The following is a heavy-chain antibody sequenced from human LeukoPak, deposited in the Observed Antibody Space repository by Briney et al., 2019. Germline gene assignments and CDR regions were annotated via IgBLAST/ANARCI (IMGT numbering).Heavy chain of an antibody. CDR2: TYYRSKWYN. V-gene: IGHV6-1*01. CDR1: GDSVSSNNAA. D-gene: IGHD5-18*01. CDR3: AYAPKGTAMSD. J-gene: IGHJ4*02. Sequence: SQTLSLTCAISGDSVSSNNAAWNWIRQSPLRGLEWLGRTYYRSKWYNDYTVSVKSRITINPDTSKNQFSLQLNSVTPEDTAVYYCAYAPKGTAMSDWGQGTLVTVSS.